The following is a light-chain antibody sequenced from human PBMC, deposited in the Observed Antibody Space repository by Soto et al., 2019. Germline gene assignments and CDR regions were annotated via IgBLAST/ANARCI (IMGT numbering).Light chain of an antibody. CDR1: QSVSSN. J-gene: IGKJ5*01. CDR3: QQYNNWVIT. CDR2: GAS. Sequence: EIVMTQSPATLSVSPGERATLSCRASQSVSSNLAWYQQKPGQAPRLLIYGASPRATGIPARFSGSGSGTEFTLTISSLQSEDFAVYYCQQYNNWVITFGQGTRLEIK. V-gene: IGKV3-15*01.